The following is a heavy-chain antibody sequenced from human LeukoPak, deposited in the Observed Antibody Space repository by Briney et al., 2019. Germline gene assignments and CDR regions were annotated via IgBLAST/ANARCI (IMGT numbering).Heavy chain of an antibody. V-gene: IGHV3-74*01. Sequence: GGSLRLPCAASGFTLSRYWMYWVRQAPGKGLVWVSRVDSDGSGTAYADSVRGRFSISRDDAKNTLYLQMNSLRAEDTAVYYCVSGVQGGFDIWGQGTMVTVS. CDR3: VSGVQGGFDI. J-gene: IGHJ3*02. CDR2: VDSDGSGT. CDR1: GFTLSRYW. D-gene: IGHD2-8*01.